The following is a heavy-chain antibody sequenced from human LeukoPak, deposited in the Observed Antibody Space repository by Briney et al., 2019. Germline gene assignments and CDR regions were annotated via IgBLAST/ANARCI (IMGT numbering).Heavy chain of an antibody. Sequence: PGGSLRLSCAASGFIFSSYGMHWVRQAPGKGLEWVAFIQYDGTNKYYADSVKGRFTISRDNSKNMVYLQMNSLRVEDTAIFYCAKDLTAGRFDYWGQGTLVTVSS. V-gene: IGHV3-30*02. CDR1: GFIFSSYG. J-gene: IGHJ4*02. D-gene: IGHD6-13*01. CDR3: AKDLTAGRFDY. CDR2: IQYDGTNK.